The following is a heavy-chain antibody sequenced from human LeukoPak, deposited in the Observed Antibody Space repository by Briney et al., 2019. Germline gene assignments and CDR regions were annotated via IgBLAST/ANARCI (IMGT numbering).Heavy chain of an antibody. CDR2: IYSGGST. Sequence: GGSLRLSCAASGLTVSSYYMSWVGQAPGKGLEWVSVIYSGGSTYYADSVKGRFAISRDNSKNTLYLQMNSLRAEDTAVYYCARNYGGNVGVFDYWGQGTLVTVSS. J-gene: IGHJ4*02. V-gene: IGHV3-53*01. CDR3: ARNYGGNVGVFDY. CDR1: GLTVSSYY. D-gene: IGHD4-23*01.